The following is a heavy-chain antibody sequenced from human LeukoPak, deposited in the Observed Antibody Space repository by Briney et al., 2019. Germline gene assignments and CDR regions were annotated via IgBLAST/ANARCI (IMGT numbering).Heavy chain of an antibody. CDR2: ISYDGNDN. Sequence: GGSLRLSCAASGFTFNVYAMHWVRQAPGKGLEWVALISYDGNDNYYADSVKGRFTISRDNSKNTLFLQLTSLRAEDTAIYYCARGLQLCPYYWGRGTLVAVSS. CDR1: GFTFNVYA. V-gene: IGHV3-30*04. D-gene: IGHD4-11*01. J-gene: IGHJ4*02. CDR3: ARGLQLCPYY.